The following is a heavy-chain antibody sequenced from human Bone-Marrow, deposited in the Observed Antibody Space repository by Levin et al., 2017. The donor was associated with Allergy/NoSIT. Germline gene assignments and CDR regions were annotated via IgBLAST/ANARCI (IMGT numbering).Heavy chain of an antibody. D-gene: IGHD3-22*01. CDR2: ISHSGST. Sequence: PSETLSLTCTVSGGSVSSADCQWTWIRQSPGKGLEWIGSISHSGSTYYNLSLKSRISISVDASKNQFSLKLSSVTASDTAVYYCARDYYDSRGSSFRTFDYWGQGSLVTVSS. V-gene: IGHV4-30-4*01. J-gene: IGHJ4*02. CDR1: GGSVSSADCQ. CDR3: ARDYYDSRGSSFRTFDY.